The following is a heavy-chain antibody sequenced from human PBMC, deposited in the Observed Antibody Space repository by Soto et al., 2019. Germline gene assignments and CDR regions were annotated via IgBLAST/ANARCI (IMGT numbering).Heavy chain of an antibody. CDR2: IYTSGST. J-gene: IGHJ6*02. CDR3: ARMPPRLPNHQRYYYYYYGMDV. Sequence: KTSETLSLTCTVSGGSISSYYWSWIRQPAGKGLEWIGRIYTSGSTNYNPSLKSRVTMSVDTSKNQFSLKLSSVTAADTAVYYCARMPPRLPNHQRYYYYYYGMDVWGQGTTVTVSS. CDR1: GGSISSYY. D-gene: IGHD2-15*01. V-gene: IGHV4-4*07.